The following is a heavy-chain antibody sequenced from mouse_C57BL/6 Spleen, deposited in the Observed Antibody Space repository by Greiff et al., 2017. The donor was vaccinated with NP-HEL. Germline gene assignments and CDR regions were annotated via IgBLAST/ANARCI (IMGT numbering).Heavy chain of an antibody. CDR1: GYAFSSSW. CDR2: IYPGDGDT. V-gene: IGHV1-82*01. Sequence: QVQLQQSGPELVKPGASVKISCKASGYAFSSSWMNWVKQRPGKGLEWIGRIYPGDGDTNYNGKFKGKATLTADKSSSTACMHLSSLTSEDSAVYVGARSAWGKYAMDYWGQGTSVT. J-gene: IGHJ4*01. CDR3: ARSAWGKYAMDY.